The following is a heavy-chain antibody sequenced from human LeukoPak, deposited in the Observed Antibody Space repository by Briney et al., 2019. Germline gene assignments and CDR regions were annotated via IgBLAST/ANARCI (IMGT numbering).Heavy chain of an antibody. J-gene: IGHJ4*02. CDR1: GFTFSSYG. D-gene: IGHD6-19*01. Sequence: PGGSLRLSCAASGFTFSSYGMHWVRQAPGKGLEWVAFIRYDGSNKYYADSVKGRFTISRDNSKNTLYLQMNSLRAEDTAVYYCAKNPLGISGWYWGDYWGQGTLVTVSS. CDR3: AKNPLGISGWYWGDY. CDR2: IRYDGSNK. V-gene: IGHV3-30*02.